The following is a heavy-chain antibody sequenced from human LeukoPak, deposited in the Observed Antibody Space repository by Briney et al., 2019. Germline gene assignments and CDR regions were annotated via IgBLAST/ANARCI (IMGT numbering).Heavy chain of an antibody. D-gene: IGHD6-13*01. J-gene: IGHJ4*02. CDR2: IYTSGST. CDR1: GGSISSGSYY. Sequence: SQTLSLTCTVSGGSISSGSYYWSWIRQPAGKGLEWIGRIYTSGSTNYNPSLKSRVTISVDTSKNQFSLKLSSVTAADTAVYYCARGQVKGIAAAGNFDYWGQGTLVTVSS. CDR3: ARGQVKGIAAAGNFDY. V-gene: IGHV4-61*02.